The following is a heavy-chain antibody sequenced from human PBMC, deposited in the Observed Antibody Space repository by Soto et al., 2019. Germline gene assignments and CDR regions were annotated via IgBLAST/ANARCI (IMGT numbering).Heavy chain of an antibody. Sequence: SETLSLTCSVSGAALNSGNYYWSWIRQVPGKGLEWIGHIYVTGAVDYNPSLRDRITIPQDTSERQFSLNLRLVTAADTAVYYCARLRIATNNYKWFDPWGQGTLVTVSS. D-gene: IGHD2-21*01. CDR2: IYVTGAV. J-gene: IGHJ5*02. CDR3: ARLRIATNNYKWFDP. V-gene: IGHV4-31*03. CDR1: GAALNSGNYY.